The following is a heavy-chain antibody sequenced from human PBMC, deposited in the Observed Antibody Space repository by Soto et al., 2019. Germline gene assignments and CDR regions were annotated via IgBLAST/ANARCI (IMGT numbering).Heavy chain of an antibody. Sequence: QVQLVQSGAEVKKPGSSVKVSCKASGGTFSSYAISWVRQAPGQGLEWMGGIIPIFGTANYAQKFQGRVTIPADESTSTAYMELSSLRSEDTAVYYCARDLSTYSSSLGGGYYYYGMDVWGQGTTVTVSS. V-gene: IGHV1-69*01. D-gene: IGHD6-6*01. CDR3: ARDLSTYSSSLGGGYYYYGMDV. CDR1: GGTFSSYA. J-gene: IGHJ6*02. CDR2: IIPIFGTA.